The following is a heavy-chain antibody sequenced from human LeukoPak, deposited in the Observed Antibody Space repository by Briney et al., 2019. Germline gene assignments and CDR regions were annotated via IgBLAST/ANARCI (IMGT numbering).Heavy chain of an antibody. D-gene: IGHD6-13*01. CDR3: AXARIAXAAEFDX. CDR1: GGSVSSGSYY. CDR2: IYYSGST. J-gene: IGHJ4*01. Sequence: SETLSLTCTVSGGSVSSGSYYWSWIRQPPGKGLEWIGYIYYSGSTNYNPSLKSRITISVDTSKNQFSLKLSSVTAADTAVYYCAXARIAXAAEFDXWGXXTXXXVSS. V-gene: IGHV4-61*01.